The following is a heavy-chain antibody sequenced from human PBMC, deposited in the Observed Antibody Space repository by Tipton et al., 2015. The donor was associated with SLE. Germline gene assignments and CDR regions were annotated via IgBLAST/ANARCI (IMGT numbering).Heavy chain of an antibody. CDR1: GFTFSSYG. CDR2: IWSDGTNK. CDR3: AKGEGGGGPRYFDWLDY. D-gene: IGHD3-9*01. V-gene: IGHV3-30*18. Sequence: SLRLSCAASGFTFSSYGMHWGRQAPGKGLEWVAVIWSDGTNKYYVDSVKGRFSISRDNSKNTLYLQMNSLRAEDTAVYYCAKGEGGGGPRYFDWLDYWGQGTLVTVSS. J-gene: IGHJ4*02.